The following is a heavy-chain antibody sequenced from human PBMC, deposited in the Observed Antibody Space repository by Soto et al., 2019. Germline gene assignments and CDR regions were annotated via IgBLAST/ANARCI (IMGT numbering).Heavy chain of an antibody. J-gene: IGHJ4*02. Sequence: QVQLVQSGAEEKKPGASVKVSCKASGYTFTSYAMHWVRQAPGQRLEWMGWINAGNGNTKYSQKFQGRVTITRDTSASTAYMELSRLRSEDTAVYYCARVLVGAPPVDYWGQGTLVTVSS. V-gene: IGHV1-3*05. CDR1: GYTFTSYA. D-gene: IGHD1-26*01. CDR2: INAGNGNT. CDR3: ARVLVGAPPVDY.